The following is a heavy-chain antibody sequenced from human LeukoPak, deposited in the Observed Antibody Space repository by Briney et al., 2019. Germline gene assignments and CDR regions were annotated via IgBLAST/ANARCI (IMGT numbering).Heavy chain of an antibody. D-gene: IGHD5-24*01. Sequence: SGTLSLTCAVSGYSISSGYYWGWIRQPPGKGLEWIGSIYHSGSTYYNPSLKSRVTISVDTSKNQFSLKLSSVTAADTAVYYCARHRRDGYNYSDWYFDLWGRGTLVTVSS. V-gene: IGHV4-38-2*01. CDR3: ARHRRDGYNYSDWYFDL. J-gene: IGHJ2*01. CDR1: GYSISSGYY. CDR2: IYHSGST.